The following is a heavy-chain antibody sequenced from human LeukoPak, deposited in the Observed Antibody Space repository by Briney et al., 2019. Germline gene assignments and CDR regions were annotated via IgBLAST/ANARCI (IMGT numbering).Heavy chain of an antibody. D-gene: IGHD2-15*01. CDR3: ARDSGYCSGGSCYGRRDDAFDI. CDR2: IIPIFGTA. Sequence: ASVKVSCKASGGTFSSYAISWVRQAPGQGLEWMGGIIPIFGTANYAQKFQGRVTITADKSTSTAYMELRSLRSDDTAVYYCARDSGYCSGGSCYGRRDDAFDIWGQGTMVTVSS. CDR1: GGTFSSYA. V-gene: IGHV1-69*06. J-gene: IGHJ3*02.